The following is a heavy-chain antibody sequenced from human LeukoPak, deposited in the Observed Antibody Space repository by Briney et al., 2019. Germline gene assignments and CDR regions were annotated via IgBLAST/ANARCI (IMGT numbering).Heavy chain of an antibody. CDR3: ARIAAGLRSTVYYYYMDV. D-gene: IGHD6-13*01. CDR2: IYYSGST. CDR1: GGSISSSSYY. Sequence: PSETLSLTCTVSGGSISSSSYYWGWIRQPPGKGLEWIGSIYYSGSTYYNPSLKSRVTISVDTSKNQFSLKLSSVTAADTAVYYCARIAAGLRSTVYYYYMDVWGKGTTVTVSS. V-gene: IGHV4-39*07. J-gene: IGHJ6*03.